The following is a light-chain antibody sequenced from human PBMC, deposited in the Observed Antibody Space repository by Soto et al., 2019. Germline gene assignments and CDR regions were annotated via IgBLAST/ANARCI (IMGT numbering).Light chain of an antibody. CDR2: DVR. J-gene: IGLJ1*01. CDR3: NSYTSSRSDV. V-gene: IGLV2-14*03. Sequence: QSVLTQPASVSGSPGQSITISCTGTSIDIGAYDYVSWYQHRPDQAPKLMIYDVRHRPSGVSDRFSGSKSGNTASLTIAGLQPEDEADYYCNSYTSSRSDVFGSGTKLTVL. CDR1: SIDIGAYDY.